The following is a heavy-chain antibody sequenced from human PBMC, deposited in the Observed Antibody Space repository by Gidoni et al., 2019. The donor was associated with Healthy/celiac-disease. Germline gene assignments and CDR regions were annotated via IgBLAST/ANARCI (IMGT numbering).Heavy chain of an antibody. J-gene: IGHJ6*02. Sequence: QLQLVHSGADVQKPGSSVKVSSTASGGTFSSYTLSWVRQAPGQGLEWMGRIIPILSIANYAQKCQGRVTITADKSTSTAYMELSSLRSEDTAVYYCARGQSDIFPYYGMDVWGQGTTVTVSS. V-gene: IGHV1-69*02. CDR3: ARGQSDIFPYYGMDV. CDR1: GGTFSSYT. D-gene: IGHD3-9*01. CDR2: IIPILSIA.